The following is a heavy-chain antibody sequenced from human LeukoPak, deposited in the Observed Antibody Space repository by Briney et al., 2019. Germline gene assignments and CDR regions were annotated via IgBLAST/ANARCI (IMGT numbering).Heavy chain of an antibody. J-gene: IGHJ4*02. CDR1: GGTFSSYA. CDR3: ARDGSGSGYDPWDY. Sequence: SVKVSCKASGGTFSSYAISWVRQAPGQGLEWMGRIIPILGIANYAQKFQGRVTITADKSTSTAYMELSSLRSEDTAVYYCARDGSGSGYDPWDYWGQGTLVTVSS. V-gene: IGHV1-69*04. D-gene: IGHD5-12*01. CDR2: IIPILGIA.